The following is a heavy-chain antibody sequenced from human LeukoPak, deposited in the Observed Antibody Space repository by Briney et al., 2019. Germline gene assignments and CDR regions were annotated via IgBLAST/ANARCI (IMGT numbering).Heavy chain of an antibody. CDR2: INTNTGNP. CDR1: GYTFTSYA. J-gene: IGHJ5*02. CDR3: ARDRYCSGGICNWFDP. D-gene: IGHD2-15*01. V-gene: IGHV7-4-1*02. Sequence: ASVKVSCKASGYTFTSYAMNWVRQAPGQGLEWMGWINTNTGNPTYAQGFTGRFVFSLDTSVSTAYLQISSLKAEGTAVYYCARDRYCSGGICNWFDPWGQGTLVTVSS.